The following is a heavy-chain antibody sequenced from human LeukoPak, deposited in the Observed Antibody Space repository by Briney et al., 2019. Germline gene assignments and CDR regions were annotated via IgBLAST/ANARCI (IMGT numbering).Heavy chain of an antibody. J-gene: IGHJ4*02. D-gene: IGHD3-22*01. CDR3: ARGRYYYDSSGYYYEDY. CDR2: INPNSGGT. Sequence: ASVKVSCKASGYTFTGYYMHWVRQAPGQGLEWMGWINPNSGGTNYAQKFQGRVTMTRDTSISTAYMELSRLRSDDTAVYYCARGRYYYDSSGYYYEDYWGQGTLVTVSS. CDR1: GYTFTGYY. V-gene: IGHV1-2*02.